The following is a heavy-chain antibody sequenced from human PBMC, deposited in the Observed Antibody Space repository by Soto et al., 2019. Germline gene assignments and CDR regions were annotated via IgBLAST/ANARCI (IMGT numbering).Heavy chain of an antibody. CDR2: MNPNSGNT. J-gene: IGHJ6*02. Sequence: SVKVSCKASGYTFTSYDINWVRQATGQGLEWMGWMNPNSGNTGYAQKFQGRVTMTRNTSISTAYMELSSLRSEDTAVYYCAGPAGSGSYYHLYRYFGMDVCGQGTTVTVS. D-gene: IGHD3-10*01. V-gene: IGHV1-8*01. CDR3: AGPAGSGSYYHLYRYFGMDV. CDR1: GYTFTSYD.